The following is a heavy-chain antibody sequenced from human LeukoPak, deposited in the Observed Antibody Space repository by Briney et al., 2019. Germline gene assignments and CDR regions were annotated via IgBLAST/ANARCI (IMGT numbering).Heavy chain of an antibody. CDR2: IYYSGST. V-gene: IGHV4-61*08. CDR3: ARSVGDCGGDCWFSNWFDP. J-gene: IGHJ5*02. CDR1: GGSISSGGYY. D-gene: IGHD2-21*02. Sequence: PSETLSLTCTVSGGSISSGGYYWSWIRQPPGKGLEWIGYIYYSGSTNYNPSLKSRVTISVDTSKNQFSLKLSSVTAADTAVYYCARSVGDCGGDCWFSNWFDPWGQGTLVTVSS.